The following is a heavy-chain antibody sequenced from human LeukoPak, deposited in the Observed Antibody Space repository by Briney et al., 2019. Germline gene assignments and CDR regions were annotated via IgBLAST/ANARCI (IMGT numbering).Heavy chain of an antibody. CDR2: IYSGGST. D-gene: IGHD2-21*01. Sequence: PGGSLRLSCAASGFTVSSNYMSWVRQAPGKGLEWVSVIYSGGSTYYADSVKGRFTISRDNAKNSLYLQMNSLRAEDTAVYYCARDSLWMENRFDYWGQGTLVTVSS. J-gene: IGHJ4*02. CDR3: ARDSLWMENRFDY. CDR1: GFTVSSNY. V-gene: IGHV3-66*01.